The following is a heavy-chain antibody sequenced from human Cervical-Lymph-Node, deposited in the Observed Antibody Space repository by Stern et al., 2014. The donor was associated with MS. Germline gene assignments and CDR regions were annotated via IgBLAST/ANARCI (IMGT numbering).Heavy chain of an antibody. CDR3: ATDRGVK. V-gene: IGHV1-24*01. Sequence: VQLMESGAEVKKPGASVTVTCNGAGNPLSELAMHWLRPLPTRGLEGMGQFAPEDGETDYAKQFPGRPSMTGAITQGPASMHLTALRSEDTAVYYCATDRGVKWGPGTLVTVSS. CDR1: GNPLSELA. D-gene: IGHD3-10*01. J-gene: IGHJ4*02. CDR2: FAPEDGET.